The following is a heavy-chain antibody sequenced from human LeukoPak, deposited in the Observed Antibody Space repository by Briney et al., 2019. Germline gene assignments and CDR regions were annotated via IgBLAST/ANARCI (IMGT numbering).Heavy chain of an antibody. V-gene: IGHV1-69*02. J-gene: IGHJ4*02. D-gene: IGHD3-3*01. Sequence: VASVKVSCKASGGTCSSYTISWVLQAPGQRLEWMGRIIPILGIANYAQKFQGRVTITADKSTSTAYMELSSLRSEDTAVYYCARAEAITIFLDLGHWGQGTLVTVSS. CDR2: IIPILGIA. CDR3: ARAEAITIFLDLGH. CDR1: GGTCSSYT.